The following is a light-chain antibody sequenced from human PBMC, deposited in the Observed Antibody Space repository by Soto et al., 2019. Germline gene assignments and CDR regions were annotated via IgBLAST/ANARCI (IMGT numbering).Light chain of an antibody. V-gene: IGKV3-15*01. CDR1: QSVSSN. J-gene: IGKJ5*01. Sequence: EIVMTQSPATLSVSPGERVTLSCRASQSVSSNLAWYQQKPGQAPRLLIYGASTRATDVPATFSGSGSGTEFTLTISSLQSEDFAVYYCQQYIDWPPITFGQGTRLEIK. CDR3: QQYIDWPPIT. CDR2: GAS.